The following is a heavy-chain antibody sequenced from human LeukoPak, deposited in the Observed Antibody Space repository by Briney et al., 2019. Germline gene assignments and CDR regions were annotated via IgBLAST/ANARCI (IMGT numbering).Heavy chain of an antibody. D-gene: IGHD3-10*01. CDR3: AKVPYSDYGSGRPPFMDV. Sequence: PGGSLRLSCAASGITFSNYAMSWVRQAPGRGLDWVSTLSDSGSSTYYADSVKGRFTISRDNSKNTLYLQMDSLRVEDTATYYCAKVPYSDYGSGRPPFMDVWGQGTTVAVSS. CDR1: GITFSNYA. CDR2: LSDSGSST. J-gene: IGHJ6*02. V-gene: IGHV3-23*01.